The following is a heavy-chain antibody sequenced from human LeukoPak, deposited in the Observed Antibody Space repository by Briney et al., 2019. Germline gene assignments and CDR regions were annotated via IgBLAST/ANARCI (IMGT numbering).Heavy chain of an antibody. CDR2: ISAYNGNT. V-gene: IGHV1-18*04. D-gene: IGHD6-13*01. CDR1: GYTFTSYG. Sequence: ASVKVSCKASGYTFTSYGISWVRQAPGQGLEWMGWISAYNGNTNYAQKLQGRVTMTTDTSTSIAYMELRSLRSDDTAVYYCARQSAAANWFDPWGQGTLVTVSS. J-gene: IGHJ5*02. CDR3: ARQSAAANWFDP.